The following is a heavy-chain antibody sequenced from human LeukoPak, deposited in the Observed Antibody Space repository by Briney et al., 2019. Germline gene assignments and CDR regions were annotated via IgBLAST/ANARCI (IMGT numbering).Heavy chain of an antibody. CDR3: ARERVTIDNYYYMDV. CDR2: INSDGSST. J-gene: IGHJ6*03. Sequence: GGSLRLSCAASGFTFSSYWMHWVRQAPGKGLVWVSRINSDGSSTSYADSVKGRFTISRDNAKNTLYLQMNSLRAEDTALYYCARERVTIDNYYYMDVWGKGTTVIVSS. V-gene: IGHV3-74*01. D-gene: IGHD4-11*01. CDR1: GFTFSSYW.